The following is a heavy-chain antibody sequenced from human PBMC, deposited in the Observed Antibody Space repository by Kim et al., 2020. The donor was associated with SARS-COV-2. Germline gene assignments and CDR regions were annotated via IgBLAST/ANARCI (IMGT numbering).Heavy chain of an antibody. CDR2: IYPGDSDK. V-gene: IGHV5-51*01. J-gene: IGHJ4*02. Sequence: GESLKISCNCSGYSFSSYWIGWVRQMPGKGLEWMGIIYPGDSDKRYGPSFQGQVTFSADKSINSAYLQWSSLKASDTAMYFCARRDGDGNNYFDYWGQGTLVTVSS. D-gene: IGHD3-3*01. CDR3: ARRDGDGNNYFDY. CDR1: GYSFSSYW.